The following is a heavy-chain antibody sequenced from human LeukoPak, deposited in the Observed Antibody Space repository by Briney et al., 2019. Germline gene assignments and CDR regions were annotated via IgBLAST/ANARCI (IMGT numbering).Heavy chain of an antibody. Sequence: SETLSLTCTVSGGSISSYYWSWIRQPPGKGLEWIGYIYYSGSTKYNPSLKSRVTISVDTSKNQFSLKLSSVTAADTAVYYCARLDRWFGEFPPSDGSYYFDYWGQGTLVTVSS. J-gene: IGHJ4*02. CDR1: GGSISSYY. CDR2: IYYSGST. D-gene: IGHD3-10*01. CDR3: ARLDRWFGEFPPSDGSYYFDY. V-gene: IGHV4-59*08.